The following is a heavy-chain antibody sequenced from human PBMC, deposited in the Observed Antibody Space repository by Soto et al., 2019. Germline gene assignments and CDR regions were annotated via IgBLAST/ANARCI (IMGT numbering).Heavy chain of an antibody. CDR1: GFTFSYYW. J-gene: IGHJ3*01. CDR2: IHSDGSST. Sequence: EVQLVESEGGLVQPGGSLSLSCAASGFTFSYYWMHWVRQAPGQGLAWVSRIHSDGSSTTYADSVKGRFTISRDNAKNTLSLQMNSLRVEDTAVYYCARGDRGAFDLWGQGTMVTVSS. V-gene: IGHV3-74*01. CDR3: ARGDRGAFDL. D-gene: IGHD2-21*02.